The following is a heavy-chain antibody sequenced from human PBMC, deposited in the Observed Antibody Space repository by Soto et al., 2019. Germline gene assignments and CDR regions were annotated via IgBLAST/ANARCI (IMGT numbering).Heavy chain of an antibody. Sequence: EVQLVESGGGLVQPGRSLRLSCAASGFTFDDYAMHWVRQAPGKGLEWVSGISWNSGSIGYADSVKGRFTIARDNAKNSLYLQMNSLRSEDTALYYCAKDRDWSSTSCRTGNWFDPWGQGTLVTVSS. CDR2: ISWNSGSI. CDR1: GFTFDDYA. V-gene: IGHV3-9*01. D-gene: IGHD2-2*01. CDR3: AKDRDWSSTSCRTGNWFDP. J-gene: IGHJ5*02.